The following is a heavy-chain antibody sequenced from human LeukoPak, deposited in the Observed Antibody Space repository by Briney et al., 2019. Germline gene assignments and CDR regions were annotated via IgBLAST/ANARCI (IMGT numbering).Heavy chain of an antibody. J-gene: IGHJ6*02. D-gene: IGHD2-21*01. CDR2: ISYDGSNK. Sequence: GRSLRLSCAASGFTFSSYGMHWVRQAPGKGLEWVAVISYDGSNKYYADSVKGRFTISRDNSKNTLYLQMNSLRAEDTAVYYCAKVWDPYCGGECYSSYYYYGMDVWGQGTTVTVSS. CDR1: GFTFSSYG. CDR3: AKVWDPYCGGECYSSYYYYGMDV. V-gene: IGHV3-30*18.